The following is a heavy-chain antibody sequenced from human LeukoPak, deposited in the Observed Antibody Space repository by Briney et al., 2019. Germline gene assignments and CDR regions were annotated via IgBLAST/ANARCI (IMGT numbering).Heavy chain of an antibody. V-gene: IGHV3-43*01. Sequence: GGSLRLSCATSGFNFNAYTMHWVRPAPGQGLEWVSFIRGAATTNYAESVKGRFTVSSDNSKNSLYLQMNSLRPEDSGLYYCAKERDGHKDGLAHWGRGTLVTVSS. D-gene: IGHD5-24*01. CDR3: AKERDGHKDGLAH. J-gene: IGHJ4*02. CDR2: IRGAATT. CDR1: GFNFNAYT.